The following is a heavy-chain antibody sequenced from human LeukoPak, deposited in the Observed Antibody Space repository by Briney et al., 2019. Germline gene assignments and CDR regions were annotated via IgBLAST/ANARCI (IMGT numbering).Heavy chain of an antibody. J-gene: IGHJ2*01. CDR2: IYSGGRT. CDR3: ARACGWDYDSSGYYRDLYWYFDR. CDR1: GFTVISNY. Sequence: PGGSLRLSCAASGFTVISNYMSWVRQAPGMGLEWVSVIYSGGRTNYADSVKCRFTISRDNCKNTLYLQMSSLRAEDTAVYDCARACGWDYDSSGYYRDLYWYFDRWGRGTLVTVSS. D-gene: IGHD3-22*01. V-gene: IGHV3-66*02.